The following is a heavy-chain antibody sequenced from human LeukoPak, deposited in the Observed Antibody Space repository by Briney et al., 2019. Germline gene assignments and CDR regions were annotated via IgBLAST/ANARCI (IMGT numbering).Heavy chain of an antibody. V-gene: IGHV1-3*01. CDR3: ARDLSNWNYFDY. D-gene: IGHD1-20*01. CDR2: INAGNGNT. CDR1: GYTFTSYA. Sequence: ASVKVSCKASGYTFTSYAMHWVRQAPGQRLEWMGWINAGNGNTKYSQKFQGRVTITRDTSASTAYMELSSLRSEDTAVYYCARDLSNWNYFDYWGQGTLVTVSS. J-gene: IGHJ4*02.